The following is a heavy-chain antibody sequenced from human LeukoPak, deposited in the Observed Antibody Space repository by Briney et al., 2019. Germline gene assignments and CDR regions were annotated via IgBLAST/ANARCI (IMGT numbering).Heavy chain of an antibody. CDR2: IKQDGSEK. D-gene: IGHD3-16*01. J-gene: IGHJ4*02. CDR3: ASSMGLDY. CDR1: GFTFSNYW. Sequence: GGSLRLSCAASGFTFSNYWMTWVSQAPGKGLEWVANIKQDGSEKYYVDSVKGRFTISRDNTKNSLYLEMNSLRVEDTAVYYCASSMGLDYWGQGTLVTVSS. V-gene: IGHV3-7*02.